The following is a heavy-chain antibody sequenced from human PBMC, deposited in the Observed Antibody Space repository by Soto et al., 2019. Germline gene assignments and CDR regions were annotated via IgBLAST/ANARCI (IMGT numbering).Heavy chain of an antibody. V-gene: IGHV1-18*01. CDR2: ISAYNGDT. J-gene: IGHJ5*02. CDR1: GYTFTNYG. CDR3: VRDRGTVLASPVILNTPNWFDP. Sequence: QVQLVQSGAEVKKPGASVKVSCKASGYTFTNYGISWVRQAPGQGLEGMGRISAYNGDTKYEENLQGRVTMTTDTATITAYMELRSLRSDDTAVYYCVRDRGTVLASPVILNTPNWFDPWGQGTLVTVSS. D-gene: IGHD3-9*01.